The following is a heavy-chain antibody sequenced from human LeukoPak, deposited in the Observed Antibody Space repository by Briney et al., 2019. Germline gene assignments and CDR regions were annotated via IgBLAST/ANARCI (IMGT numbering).Heavy chain of an antibody. J-gene: IGHJ3*02. CDR1: GFTFSSYA. CDR2: ISYDGSNK. V-gene: IGHV3-30-3*01. Sequence: GGSLRLSCAASGFTFSSYAMHWVRQAPGKGLEWVAVISYDGSNKYYADSVKGRFTISRDNSKNTLYLQMNSLRAEDTAVYYCASTMYNYDSSGYSDAFDIWGQGTMVTVSS. D-gene: IGHD3-22*01. CDR3: ASTMYNYDSSGYSDAFDI.